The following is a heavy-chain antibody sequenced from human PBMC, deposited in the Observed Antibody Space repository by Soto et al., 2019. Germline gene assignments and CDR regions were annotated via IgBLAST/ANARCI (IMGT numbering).Heavy chain of an antibody. J-gene: IGHJ6*03. CDR1: GGSISSGGSY. CDR2: IFYSDSF. CDR3: ARRGLTHYMDV. D-gene: IGHD3-9*01. V-gene: IGHV4-31*03. Sequence: SETLSLTCTVSGGSISSGGSYWSWIRQRPGKGLEWIGYIFYSDSFYYTPSLKSRVAISVDTSKNQFSLKLSSVTAADTAVYYCARRGLTHYMDVWGKATTVTSP.